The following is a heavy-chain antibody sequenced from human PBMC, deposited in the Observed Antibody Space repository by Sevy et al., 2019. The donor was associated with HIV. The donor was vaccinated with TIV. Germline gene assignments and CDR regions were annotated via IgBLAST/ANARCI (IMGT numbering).Heavy chain of an antibody. CDR2: IYYEGRSK. V-gene: IGHV3-33*01. CDR3: ARDLGSGWFPLDY. CDR1: GFTFRSFD. J-gene: IGHJ4*02. Sequence: GGSLRLSCAASGFTFRSFDMHWVRQAPGKGPEWVALIYYEGRSKYYADSVKGRFTISRDNSDNTLYLQMNNLGAEDTAVYYCARDLGSGWFPLDYWGQGTLVTVSS. D-gene: IGHD6-19*01.